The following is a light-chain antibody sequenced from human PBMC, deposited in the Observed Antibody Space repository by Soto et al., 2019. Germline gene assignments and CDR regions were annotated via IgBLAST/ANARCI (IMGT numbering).Light chain of an antibody. CDR2: RNS. V-gene: IGLV1-47*01. Sequence: QSALTQPPSASGTPGQRVTISCSGSSSNIGSNYVYWYQQLPGTVPQLLIYRNSERPSGVPDRLSGSKSGTSASLAISGLRSEDEADYYCAAWDDSLSGVVFGGGTQLTVL. J-gene: IGLJ2*01. CDR1: SSNIGSNY. CDR3: AAWDDSLSGVV.